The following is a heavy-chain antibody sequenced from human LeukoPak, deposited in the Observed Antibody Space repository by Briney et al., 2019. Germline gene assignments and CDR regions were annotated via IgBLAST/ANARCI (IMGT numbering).Heavy chain of an antibody. CDR2: ISYDGSNK. J-gene: IGHJ4*02. V-gene: IGHV3-30*04. CDR1: VFTFRSYA. Sequence: PGGSLRLSCAASVFTFRSYAMHWVRQAPCEGLEWVVVISYDGSNKYYADSVKGRFTISRDNSKNTLYLQMNSLRAEDTAVYYCARASYYYDSSGYLDYWGQGTLVTVSS. D-gene: IGHD3-22*01. CDR3: ARASYYYDSSGYLDY.